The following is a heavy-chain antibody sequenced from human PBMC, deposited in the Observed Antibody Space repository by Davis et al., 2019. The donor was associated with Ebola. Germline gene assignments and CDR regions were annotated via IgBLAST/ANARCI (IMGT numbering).Heavy chain of an antibody. V-gene: IGHV1-69*10. CDR3: ASSGSYLEHAFDI. CDR1: GGTFSSYA. CDR2: IIPIFGIA. D-gene: IGHD1-26*01. J-gene: IGHJ3*02. Sequence: SVKVSCKASGGTFSSYAVSWVRQAPGQGLEWMGGIIPIFGIANYAQKFQGRVTITADKSTSTAYMELSSLRSEDTAVYYCASSGSYLEHAFDIWGQGTMVTVSS.